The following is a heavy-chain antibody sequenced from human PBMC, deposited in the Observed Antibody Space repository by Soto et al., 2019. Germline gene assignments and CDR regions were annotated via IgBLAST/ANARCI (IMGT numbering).Heavy chain of an antibody. J-gene: IGHJ6*02. D-gene: IGHD3-3*01. CDR1: GGSFSGYY. CDR3: ARGRRAIFGVSYYYYGMDV. Sequence: SETLSLTCAVYGGSFSGYYWSWIRQPPGKGLEWIGEINHSGSTNYNPSLKSRVTISVDTSKNQFSLKLSSVTATDTAVYYCARGRRAIFGVSYYYYGMDVWGQGTTVTVSS. CDR2: INHSGST. V-gene: IGHV4-34*01.